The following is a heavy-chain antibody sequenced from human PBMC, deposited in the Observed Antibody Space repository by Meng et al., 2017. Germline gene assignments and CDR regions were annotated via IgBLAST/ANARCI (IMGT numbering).Heavy chain of an antibody. V-gene: IGHV3-49*03. CDR3: ARDPRGTLTIVY. CDR1: GFTFGDYA. D-gene: IGHD3-22*01. J-gene: IGHJ4*02. CDR2: IRSKAYGGTT. Sequence: GESLKISCTASGFTFGDYAMSWFRQAPGKGLEWVGFIRSKAYGGTTEYAASVKGRFTISRDDSKSIAYLQMNSLRAEDTAVYYCARDPRGTLTIVYWGQGTLVTVSS.